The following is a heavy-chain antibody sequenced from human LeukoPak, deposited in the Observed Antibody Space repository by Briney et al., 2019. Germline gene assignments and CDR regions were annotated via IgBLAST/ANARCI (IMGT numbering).Heavy chain of an antibody. D-gene: IGHD6-13*01. J-gene: IGHJ2*01. CDR2: TYYRSKWYN. Sequence: SQTLSLTFAISGDSVSINSAAWNWIRQSPSRGLEWLGRTYYRSKWYNDYTVSVKSRITINPDTSKNQFSLQLNSVTPEDTAVYYCAKSIAAAGTRWYFDLWGRGTLVTVSS. V-gene: IGHV6-1*01. CDR1: GDSVSINSAA. CDR3: AKSIAAAGTRWYFDL.